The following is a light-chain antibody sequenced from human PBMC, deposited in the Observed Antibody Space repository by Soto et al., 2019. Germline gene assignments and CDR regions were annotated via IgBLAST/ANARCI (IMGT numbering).Light chain of an antibody. Sequence: QSVLTQPASVSGSPGQSITISCTGTSSDVGSYNLVSWYQQHPGKAPKLMIYEGSKRPSGVSNRFSGSKSGNTASLTISGLQAEDEADYYCCSYAGSSTPHDVFGTGTKLTVL. CDR2: EGS. V-gene: IGLV2-23*01. CDR3: CSYAGSSTPHDV. J-gene: IGLJ1*01. CDR1: SSDVGSYNL.